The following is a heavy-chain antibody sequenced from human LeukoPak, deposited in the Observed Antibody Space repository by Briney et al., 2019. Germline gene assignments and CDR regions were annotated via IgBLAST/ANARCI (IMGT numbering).Heavy chain of an antibody. D-gene: IGHD3-16*01. CDR3: ARGGDMNSPFDY. V-gene: IGHV5-51*01. Sequence: RRESLKISCKGSGYNFPTYWIGWVRQMPGKGLEWMGIIYPDDSDTRYSPSFQGQVTISADKSISTAYLQWSSLKASDTAMYYCARGGDMNSPFDYWGQGTLVTVSS. J-gene: IGHJ4*02. CDR2: IYPDDSDT. CDR1: GYNFPTYW.